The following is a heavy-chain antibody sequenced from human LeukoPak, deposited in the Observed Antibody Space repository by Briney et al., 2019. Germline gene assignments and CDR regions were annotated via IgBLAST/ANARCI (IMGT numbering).Heavy chain of an antibody. J-gene: IGHJ1*01. V-gene: IGHV4-39*01. CDR2: MYYSGNT. CDR1: GGSISSSTYY. Sequence: SETLSLTCTVSGGSISSSTYYWGWIRQPPGKGLEWIVIMYYSGNTYYNPSLKSRVTISVDTSKNQVSLKLNSLTAADTAVYYCAGGIAADGSYFQHWGQGTLVTVSS. D-gene: IGHD6-13*01. CDR3: AGGIAADGSYFQH.